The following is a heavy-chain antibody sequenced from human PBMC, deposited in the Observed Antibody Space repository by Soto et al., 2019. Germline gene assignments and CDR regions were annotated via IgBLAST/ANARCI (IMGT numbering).Heavy chain of an antibody. CDR1: GDRVSSNSAA. CDR2: TYYRSKWYN. Sequence: SQTLSLTCAISGDRVSSNSAAWNWIRQSPSRGLEWLGRTYYRSKWYNDYAVSVKSRITINPDTSKNQFSLQLNSVTPEDTAVYYCARDPSSGWYQRHELYYFDYWGQGTLVTVSS. J-gene: IGHJ4*02. V-gene: IGHV6-1*01. CDR3: ARDPSSGWYQRHELYYFDY. D-gene: IGHD6-19*01.